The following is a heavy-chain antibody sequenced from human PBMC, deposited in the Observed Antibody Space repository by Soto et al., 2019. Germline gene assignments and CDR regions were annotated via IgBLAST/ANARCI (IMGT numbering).Heavy chain of an antibody. CDR3: AHRVLRTVFGLVTTTAIYFDF. J-gene: IGHJ4*02. CDR2: IYWDDDR. CDR1: GFSLTTSGVG. Sequence: QITLNESGPTVVRPTETLTLTCRFSGFSLTTSGVGVGWARQSPGKAPEWLAHIYWDDDRRYSESLKSRLTITTDTSKNQVVLTVANLDPTDTATYYCAHRVLRTVFGLVTTTAIYFDFWGQGTPVAVSS. V-gene: IGHV2-5*02. D-gene: IGHD3-3*01.